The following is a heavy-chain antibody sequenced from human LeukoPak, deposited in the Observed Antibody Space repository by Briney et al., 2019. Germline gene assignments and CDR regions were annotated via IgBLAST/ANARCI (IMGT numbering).Heavy chain of an antibody. J-gene: IGHJ3*02. Sequence: GASVTLSCKASGYTFTSSYIHWVRQAPGQGLEWMGIINPSAGSTSYAQKFQGRVTMTRDMSTSTVYMELSSLRSDDTAMYYCARHTDIWGQGTMVTVSS. CDR3: ARHTDI. CDR2: INPSAGST. V-gene: IGHV1-46*01. CDR1: GYTFTSSY.